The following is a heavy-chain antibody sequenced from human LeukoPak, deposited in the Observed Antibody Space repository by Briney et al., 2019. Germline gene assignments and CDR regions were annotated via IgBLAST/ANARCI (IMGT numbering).Heavy chain of an antibody. V-gene: IGHV3-49*04. CDR3: TRDRDRRTTVTTPIDY. CDR1: GFTFSAYA. Sequence: GGSLRLSCEASGFTFSAYAMTWVRQAPGKGLEWVGFIRSKVYGGTTEYAASVKDRFTISRDDSKSIAYLQMNSLKTEDTAVYYCTRDRDRRTTVTTPIDYWGQGTLVTVSS. CDR2: IRSKVYGGTT. J-gene: IGHJ4*02. D-gene: IGHD4-17*01.